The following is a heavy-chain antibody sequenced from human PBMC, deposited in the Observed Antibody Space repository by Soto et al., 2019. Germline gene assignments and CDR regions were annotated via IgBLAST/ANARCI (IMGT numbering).Heavy chain of an antibody. Sequence: GESLKISCAASGFTFSSYAMSWVRQAPGKGLEWVSGIGGSGGNTYYADSVKGRFTISRDNSKNTLFLQMNSLRAEDTAVYYCAKNPGYYYDSTGYHFDYWGQGTLVTVSS. CDR1: GFTFSSYA. D-gene: IGHD3-22*01. CDR2: IGGSGGNT. CDR3: AKNPGYYYDSTGYHFDY. V-gene: IGHV3-23*01. J-gene: IGHJ4*02.